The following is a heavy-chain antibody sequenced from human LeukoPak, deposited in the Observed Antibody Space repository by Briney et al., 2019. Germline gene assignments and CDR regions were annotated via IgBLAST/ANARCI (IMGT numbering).Heavy chain of an antibody. V-gene: IGHV1-69*04. J-gene: IGHJ6*02. CDR2: IIPVFGIA. Sequence: SVKVSCKASGGTFSSYAISWVRQAPGQGLEWMGRIIPVFGIANYAQKFQGRVTITADKSTSTAYMELSSLRSEDTAVYYCAREWTGDSYDYYYGMDVWGQGTTVTVSS. CDR3: AREWTGDSYDYYYGMDV. CDR1: GGTFSSYA. D-gene: IGHD5-18*01.